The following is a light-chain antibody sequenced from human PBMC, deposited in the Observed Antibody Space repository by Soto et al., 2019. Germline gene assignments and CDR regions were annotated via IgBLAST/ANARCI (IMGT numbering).Light chain of an antibody. Sequence: EIAMTQSSATLSVSPGERATLSCRASQSVSSRLAWYQQKPGQAPRLLIYDASTRPTGIPARFSGSGSGTEFTLTISSLQSEDFAVYYCQQLNNWPRTFGQGTKVEIK. CDR1: QSVSSR. V-gene: IGKV3-15*01. J-gene: IGKJ1*01. CDR3: QQLNNWPRT. CDR2: DAS.